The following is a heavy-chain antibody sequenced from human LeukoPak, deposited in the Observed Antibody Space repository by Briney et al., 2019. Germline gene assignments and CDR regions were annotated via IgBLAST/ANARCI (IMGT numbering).Heavy chain of an antibody. V-gene: IGHV4-59*01. CDR3: ARGQLANSYYFDL. Sequence: SETLSLTCTVSGGSISNYYWSWIRRPPGQGLEGIAYIYYTGSTNYNPSLKRRVTVSMDTSKNQFSLKLNSVTAADTAMYYCARGQLANSYYFDLWGQGTLVTVSS. J-gene: IGHJ4*02. CDR2: IYYTGST. CDR1: GGSISNYY. D-gene: IGHD1-1*01.